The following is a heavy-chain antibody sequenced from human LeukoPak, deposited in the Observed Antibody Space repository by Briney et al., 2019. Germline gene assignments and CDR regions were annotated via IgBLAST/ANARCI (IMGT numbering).Heavy chain of an antibody. V-gene: IGHV3-21*01. CDR3: ARKVPSAQSDF. J-gene: IGHJ4*02. Sequence: GGPLRLSCAVSGFTFSSYSMNWVRQAPGKGLEWVSAISGNSFWIYHADSVKGRFTISRDNAKNSLYLQMDSLRADDTAVYYCARKVPSAQSDFWGQGTLVTVSS. CDR2: ISGNSFWI. CDR1: GFTFSSYS.